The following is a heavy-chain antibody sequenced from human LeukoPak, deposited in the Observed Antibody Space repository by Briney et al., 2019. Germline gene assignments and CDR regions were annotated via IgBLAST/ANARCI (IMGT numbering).Heavy chain of an antibody. D-gene: IGHD6-13*01. CDR2: IYYSGST. Sequence: PSETLSLTCTVSGGSITITSYYWSWIRQPPGKGLEWIGDIYYSGSTNYNPSLKSRVTISLDTPKKQFALKLSSVTAADTAVYYCARLTAAAGTRVGFYQYYYGLDVWGQGTTVTVSS. J-gene: IGHJ6*02. CDR1: GGSITITSYY. V-gene: IGHV4-61*05. CDR3: ARLTAAAGTRVGFYQYYYGLDV.